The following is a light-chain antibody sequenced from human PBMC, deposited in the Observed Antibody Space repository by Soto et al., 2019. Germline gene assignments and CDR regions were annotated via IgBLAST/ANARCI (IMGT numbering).Light chain of an antibody. CDR2: GAS. J-gene: IGKJ4*01. CDR1: QSISSR. Sequence: IVFTQSPCTVSLSPGEGASLSCRASQSISSRLAWYRQQPGQVPRLLIYGASTRATGVPARFSGSGSGTEFTLTISDLQSEDFAVYYCQQFAAWPLTFGGGTKVDIK. CDR3: QQFAAWPLT. V-gene: IGKV3-15*01.